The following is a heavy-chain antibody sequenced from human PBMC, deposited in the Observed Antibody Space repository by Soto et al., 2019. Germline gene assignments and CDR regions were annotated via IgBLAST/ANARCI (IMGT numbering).Heavy chain of an antibody. J-gene: IGHJ4*02. CDR3: AKVLGPPGYYYFDY. Sequence: GESLKISCAASGFTFSSYAMSWVRQAPGKGLEWVSAISGSGGSTYYADSVKGRFTISRDNSKNTLYLQMNSLRAEDTAVYYCAKVLGPPGYYYFDYWGQGTLVTVSS. CDR2: ISGSGGST. CDR1: GFTFSSYA. V-gene: IGHV3-23*01. D-gene: IGHD1-26*01.